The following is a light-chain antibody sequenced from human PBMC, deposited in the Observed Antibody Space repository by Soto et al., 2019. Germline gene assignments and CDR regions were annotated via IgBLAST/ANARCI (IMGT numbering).Light chain of an antibody. V-gene: IGKV3-11*01. CDR2: YTS. J-gene: IGKJ1*01. Sequence: EIVLTQSPATLSSSPGETATLSCRASQYVGTRLAWYQHKPGQAPRLLIYYTSNRATGIPARFSGSGSGTDFTLTISSLEPEDLAVYYCQQRSNWPRTFGQGTKVDIK. CDR1: QYVGTR. CDR3: QQRSNWPRT.